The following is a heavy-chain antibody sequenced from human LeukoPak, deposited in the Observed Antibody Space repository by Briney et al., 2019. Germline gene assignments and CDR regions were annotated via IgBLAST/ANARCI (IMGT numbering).Heavy chain of an antibody. CDR2: IYPGDSDT. J-gene: IGHJ4*02. D-gene: IGHD3-10*01. V-gene: IGHV5-51*01. CDR1: GYSFTSYW. CDR3: ARRRYGFDY. Sequence: GAALKISFKASGYSFTSYWIGWVRPMPGKGLEWMGIIYPGDSDTRYSPSFQGQVTISADKSISTAYLQWSSLKASDTAMYYCARRRYGFDYWGQGTLVTVSS.